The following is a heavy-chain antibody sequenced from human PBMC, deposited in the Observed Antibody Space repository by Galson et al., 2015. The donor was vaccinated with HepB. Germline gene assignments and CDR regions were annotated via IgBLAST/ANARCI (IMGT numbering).Heavy chain of an antibody. CDR1: GFTFSSYG. V-gene: IGHV3-33*01. D-gene: IGHD2-2*02. Sequence: SLRLSCAASGFTFSSYGMHWVRQAPGKGLEWVAVIWYDGSNKYYADSVKGRFTISRDNSKNTLYLQMYSLRAEDTAVYYCARDGENIVVVPAAIPIYYYGMDVWGQGTTVTVSS. CDR3: ARDGENIVVVPAAIPIYYYGMDV. CDR2: IWYDGSNK. J-gene: IGHJ6*02.